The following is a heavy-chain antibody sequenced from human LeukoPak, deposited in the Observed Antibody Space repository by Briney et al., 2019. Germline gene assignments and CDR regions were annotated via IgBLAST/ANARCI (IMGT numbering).Heavy chain of an antibody. J-gene: IGHJ5*02. CDR1: GGSFSGYY. CDR3: ARHKNYGSGRPHWFDP. CDR2: INHSGST. Sequence: SETLSLTCAVYGGSFSGYYWSWIRQPPGKGLEWIGEINHSGSTNYNPSLKSRDTISVDTSKNQFSLKLSSVTAADTAVYYCARHKNYGSGRPHWFDPWGQGTLVTVSS. V-gene: IGHV4-34*01. D-gene: IGHD3-10*01.